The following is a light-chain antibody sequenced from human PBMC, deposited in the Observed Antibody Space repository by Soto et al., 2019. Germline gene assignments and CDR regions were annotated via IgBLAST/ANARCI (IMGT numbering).Light chain of an antibody. CDR2: DVS. CDR3: CSYAGSYTFYV. CDR1: SSDVGGYNY. V-gene: IGLV2-11*01. Sequence: SVLTQPRSVSGSPEQSVTISCTGTSSDVGGYNYVSWYQQHPGKAPRLMIYDVSERPSGVPDRFSGSKSGNTASLTISGLQAEDEADYYCCSYAGSYTFYVFGTGTKVTVL. J-gene: IGLJ1*01.